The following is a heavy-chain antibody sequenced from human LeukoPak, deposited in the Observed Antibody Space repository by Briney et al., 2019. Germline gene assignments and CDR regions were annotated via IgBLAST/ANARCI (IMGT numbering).Heavy chain of an antibody. CDR2: IYYSGST. CDR1: GGSISSSSYY. Sequence: SETLSLTCTVSGGSISSSSYYWGWIRQPPGKGLEWIGSIYYSGSTYYNPSLKSRVTISVDTSKNQFSLKLSSVTAADTAVYYCARHYYGSGRQYGMDVWGQGTTVTVSS. V-gene: IGHV4-39*01. D-gene: IGHD3-10*01. CDR3: ARHYYGSGRQYGMDV. J-gene: IGHJ6*02.